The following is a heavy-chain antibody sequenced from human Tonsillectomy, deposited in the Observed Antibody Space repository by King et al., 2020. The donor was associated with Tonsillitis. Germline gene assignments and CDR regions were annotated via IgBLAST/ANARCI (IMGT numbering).Heavy chain of an antibody. J-gene: IGHJ4*02. V-gene: IGHV3-23*04. CDR3: AKGAPGIAVAGSGAFDY. CDR2: ISGSGAGT. D-gene: IGHD6-19*01. CDR1: GFTFSSDA. Sequence: VQLVESGGDLVQPGGSLRLSCAASGFTFSSDAMSWVRQAPGKGLEWVSTISGSGAGTYYADSVKGRFTISRANSENTLYLQMNSLRAEDTAVYYCAKGAPGIAVAGSGAFDYWGQGTLVTVSS.